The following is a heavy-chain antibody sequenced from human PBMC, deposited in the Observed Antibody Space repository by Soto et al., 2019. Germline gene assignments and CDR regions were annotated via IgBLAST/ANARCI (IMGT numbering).Heavy chain of an antibody. CDR1: GFTCADYA. V-gene: IGHV3-9*01. J-gene: IGHJ4*01. D-gene: IGHD4-17*01. CDR3: AKDTHYGALSPFDS. Sequence: GGSLRLSCAASGFTCADYAMHWVRQAPEKGLEWVSGISWNSGSIGYADSVKGRFTISRDNAKNSLYLQMNSLRAEDTALYYCAKDTHYGALSPFDSWGQGTLVPVSS. CDR2: ISWNSGSI.